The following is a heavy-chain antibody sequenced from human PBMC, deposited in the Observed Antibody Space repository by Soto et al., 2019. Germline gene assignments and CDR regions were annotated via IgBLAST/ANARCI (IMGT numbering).Heavy chain of an antibody. CDR1: GYTFTGYY. CDR3: ARGGGYCSSTSCYFETWFDP. V-gene: IGHV1-2*02. D-gene: IGHD2-2*01. J-gene: IGHJ5*02. CDR2: INPNSGGT. Sequence: EASVKVSCKASGYTFTGYYMHWVRQAPGQGLEWMGWINPNSGGTNYAQKFQGRVTVTRDTSISTAYMELSRLRSDDTAVYYCARGGGYCSSTSCYFETWFDPWGQGTLVTVSS.